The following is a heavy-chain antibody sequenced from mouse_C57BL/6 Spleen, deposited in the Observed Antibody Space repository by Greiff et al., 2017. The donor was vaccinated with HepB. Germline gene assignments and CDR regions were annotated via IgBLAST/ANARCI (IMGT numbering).Heavy chain of an antibody. V-gene: IGHV5-4*01. D-gene: IGHD2-4*01. CDR2: ISDGGSYT. CDR1: GFTFSSYA. CDR3: ARDGDYDSSRFAY. Sequence: EVNLVESGGGLVKPGGSLKLSCAASGFTFSSYAMSWVRQTPEKRLEWVATISDGGSYTYYPDNVKGRFTISRDNAKNNLYLQMSHLKSEDTAMYYCARDGDYDSSRFAYWGQGTLVTVSA. J-gene: IGHJ3*01.